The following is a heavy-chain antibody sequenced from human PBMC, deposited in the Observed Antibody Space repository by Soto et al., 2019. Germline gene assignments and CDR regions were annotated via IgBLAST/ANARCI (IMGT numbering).Heavy chain of an antibody. CDR3: ASDLGYCSSTSCYTAENWFDP. CDR2: IIPIFGTA. CDR1: GGTFSSYA. Sequence: QVQLVQSGAEVKKPGSSVKVSCKASGGTFSSYAISWVRQAPGQGLEWMGGIIPIFGTANYAQKFQGRVTITADESTSTDYMELSSLRSEDTAVYYCASDLGYCSSTSCYTAENWFDPWGQGTLVTVSS. D-gene: IGHD2-2*02. V-gene: IGHV1-69*01. J-gene: IGHJ5*02.